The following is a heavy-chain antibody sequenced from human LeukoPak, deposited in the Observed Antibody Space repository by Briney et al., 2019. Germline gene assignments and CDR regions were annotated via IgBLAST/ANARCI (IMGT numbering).Heavy chain of an antibody. CDR3: ARVVITDYYYYYGMDV. V-gene: IGHV1-2*02. D-gene: IGHD3-10*01. CDR2: INPNSGGT. J-gene: IGHJ6*02. Sequence: ASVKVSCKASGYTFTGYYMHWVRQAPGQGLEWMGWINPNSGGTNYAQKFQGRVTMTRDTSISTAYMELSRLRSDDTAVYYCARVVITDYYYYYGMDVCGQGTTVTVSS. CDR1: GYTFTGYY.